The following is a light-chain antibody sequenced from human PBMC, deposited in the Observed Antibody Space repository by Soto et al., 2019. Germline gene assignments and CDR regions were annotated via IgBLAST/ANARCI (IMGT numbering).Light chain of an antibody. J-gene: IGKJ5*01. Sequence: VMTQSPLTLPVTPGEPASISCRSSQSLLYNNTYNYLDWYVQKPGQSPQLLIYSGSNRAPGVPDRFSGSGSGTDFTLKINRVEAEDVGTYYCMQALQSLTFGQGTRLEIQ. CDR1: QSLLYNNTYNY. V-gene: IGKV2-28*01. CDR3: MQALQSLT. CDR2: SGS.